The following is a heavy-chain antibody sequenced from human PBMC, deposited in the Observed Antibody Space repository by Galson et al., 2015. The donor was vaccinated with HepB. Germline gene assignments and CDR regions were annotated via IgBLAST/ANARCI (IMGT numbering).Heavy chain of an antibody. Sequence: SLTLSCAASGFTSSSYSLHWVRQAPGKGLEWVSYISSRSGTIYYADSVKGRFTNSRDNAKKAVYLQMNSLRDEDTAVYYCVREEAVAGLDYWGQGTLVTVSA. CDR1: GFTSSSYS. D-gene: IGHD6-19*01. V-gene: IGHV3-48*02. CDR2: ISSRSGTI. J-gene: IGHJ4*02. CDR3: VREEAVAGLDY.